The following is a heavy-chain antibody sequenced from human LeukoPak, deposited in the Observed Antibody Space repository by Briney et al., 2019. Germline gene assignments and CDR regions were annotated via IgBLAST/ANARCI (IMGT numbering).Heavy chain of an antibody. CDR2: IYYSGST. J-gene: IGHJ3*02. V-gene: IGHV4-59*01. Sequence: SSETLSLTCTVSGGSISSYYWSWIRQPPGKRLEWIGYIYYSGSTNYNPSLKSRVTISVDTSKNQFSLKLSSVTAADTAVYYCARGLLSRAFDIWGQGTMVTVSS. CDR1: GGSISSYY. CDR3: ARGLLSRAFDI. D-gene: IGHD2-2*01.